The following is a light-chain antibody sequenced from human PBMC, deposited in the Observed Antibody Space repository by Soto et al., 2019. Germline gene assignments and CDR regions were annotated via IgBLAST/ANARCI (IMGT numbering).Light chain of an antibody. CDR1: QSVSGNY. CDR2: GAT. Sequence: EIVLTQSPGTPSASPGERATLSCRASQSVSGNYLAWYQQKLGQAPRLLIYGATSRATGIPDRFSGSVSGTDFTLTISRLEPEDFAVYYCQQYGRSATFTFGPGTKVDIK. CDR3: QQYGRSATFT. V-gene: IGKV3-20*01. J-gene: IGKJ3*01.